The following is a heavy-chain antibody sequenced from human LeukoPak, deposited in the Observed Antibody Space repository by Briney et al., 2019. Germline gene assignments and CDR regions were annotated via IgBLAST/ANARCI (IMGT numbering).Heavy chain of an antibody. Sequence: GGSLRLSCAASGFTFSSYWMHWVRQAPGKGLVWVSRINSDGSSTSYADSVKGRFTISRDNAKNTLYLQMNSLRAEDTAVYYCARVIAVAGTGYYYYDMDVWGQGTTVTVSS. CDR1: GFTFSSYW. D-gene: IGHD6-19*01. J-gene: IGHJ6*02. V-gene: IGHV3-74*01. CDR3: ARVIAVAGTGYYYYDMDV. CDR2: INSDGSST.